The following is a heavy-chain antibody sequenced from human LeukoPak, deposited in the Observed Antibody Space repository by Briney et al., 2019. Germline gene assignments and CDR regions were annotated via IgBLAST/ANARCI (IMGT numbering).Heavy chain of an antibody. J-gene: IGHJ6*03. CDR2: IYYSGST. CDR1: GYSISSGYY. D-gene: IGHD3-16*02. CDR3: ARDVTPYYYMDV. V-gene: IGHV4-38-2*02. Sequence: SETLSLTCTVSGYSISSGYYWGWIRQPPGKGLEWIGSIYYSGSTNYNPSLKSRVTISVDTSKNQFSLWLSSVTAADTAVYYCARDVTPYYYMDVWGKGTTVTISS.